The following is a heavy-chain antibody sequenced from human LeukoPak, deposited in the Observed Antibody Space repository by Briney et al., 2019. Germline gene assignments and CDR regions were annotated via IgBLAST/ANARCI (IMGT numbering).Heavy chain of an antibody. D-gene: IGHD2-15*01. Sequence: PGGSLRLSCAASGFTFSSYAMSWVRQAPGKGLEWVSAISNSGGSTSYADSVKGRFTISRVNSKNTLYLQMNSLRAEDTAVYYCAKRSCSGGSCNFDYWGQGTLVTVSS. V-gene: IGHV3-23*01. CDR2: ISNSGGST. CDR1: GFTFSSYA. CDR3: AKRSCSGGSCNFDY. J-gene: IGHJ4*02.